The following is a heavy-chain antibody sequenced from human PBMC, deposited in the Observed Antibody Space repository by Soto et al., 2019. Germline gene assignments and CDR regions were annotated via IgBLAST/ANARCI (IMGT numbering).Heavy chain of an antibody. D-gene: IGHD6-13*01. CDR3: ASQASWSADY. V-gene: IGHV4-31*03. Sequence: QVQLQESGPGLVKPSQTLSLTCTVSGGSISSGGYYWSWIRQHPGKGLGWIGYIYYSGSTYYNPPLNSRVTISVDTSKNQCSLKLSSVTAADTAVYYCASQASWSADYWGQGTLVTVSS. CDR1: GGSISSGGYY. CDR2: IYYSGST. J-gene: IGHJ4*02.